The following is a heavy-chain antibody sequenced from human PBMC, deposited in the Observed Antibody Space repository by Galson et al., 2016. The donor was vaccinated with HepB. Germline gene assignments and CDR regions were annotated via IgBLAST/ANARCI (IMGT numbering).Heavy chain of an antibody. J-gene: IGHJ5*02. CDR2: ISSSSSFT. CDR1: GFTFSDYY. D-gene: IGHD3-9*01. Sequence: SLRLSCAASGFTFSDYYMSWLRQAPGKGLECVSHISSSSSFTTYADSVKGRFIISRDNVKNSLYLQMNSLRAEDMAVYFCARGRRGKYDFLTGYTKGLYNYFDPWGQGTLVTVSS. V-gene: IGHV3-11*06. CDR3: ARGRRGKYDFLTGYTKGLYNYFDP.